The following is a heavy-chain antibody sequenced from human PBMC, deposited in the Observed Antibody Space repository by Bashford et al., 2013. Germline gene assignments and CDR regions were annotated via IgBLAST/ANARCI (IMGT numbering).Heavy chain of an antibody. V-gene: IGHV1-18*01. Sequence: ASVKVSCKASGGTFSSYAISWVRQAPGQGLEWMGGIIPIFGNTNYAQKLQGRVTMTTDTSTSTAYMELRSLRSDDTAVYYCARAVSVDFWSGYYNQNPYYFDYWGQGTLVTVSS. CDR3: ARAVSVDFWSGYYNQNPYYFDY. CDR2: IIPIFGNT. J-gene: IGHJ4*02. CDR1: GGTFSSYA. D-gene: IGHD3-3*01.